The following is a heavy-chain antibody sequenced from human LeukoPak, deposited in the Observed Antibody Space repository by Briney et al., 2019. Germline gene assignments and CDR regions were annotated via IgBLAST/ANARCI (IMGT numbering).Heavy chain of an antibody. Sequence: GGSLRLSCAASGFTFSGAWMHWVRQAPGKGLVWVSRINNDGTTTMYADSVEGRFTLSRDNAKNTLYLQMNSLRAEDTAVYYCARVSGPGMNEYFHLWGQGTLVTVSS. CDR3: ARVSGPGMNEYFHL. V-gene: IGHV3-74*03. D-gene: IGHD3-10*01. J-gene: IGHJ1*01. CDR2: INNDGTTT. CDR1: GFTFSGAW.